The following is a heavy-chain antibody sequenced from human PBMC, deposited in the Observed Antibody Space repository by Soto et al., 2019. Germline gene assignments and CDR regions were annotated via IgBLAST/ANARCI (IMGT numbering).Heavy chain of an antibody. Sequence: QVQLVQSGAEVKKPGASVKVSCKASGYTFTSYYMHWVRQAPGQGLEWMGIINPSGGSTSYAQKFQGRVTMTRDTSTSTVYMELSSLRSEDTAVYYCARGGGNYDIRWYFDYWGQGTLVTVSS. CDR1: GYTFTSYY. CDR3: ARGGGNYDIRWYFDY. J-gene: IGHJ4*02. V-gene: IGHV1-46*01. D-gene: IGHD3-9*01. CDR2: INPSGGST.